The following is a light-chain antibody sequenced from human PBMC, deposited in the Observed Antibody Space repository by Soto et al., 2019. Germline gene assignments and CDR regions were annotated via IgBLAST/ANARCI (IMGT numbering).Light chain of an antibody. CDR1: HYIGTW. CDR3: HQSSSFPLT. V-gene: IGKV1-12*01. Sequence: DVQMTQSPSSVSASVGDRVTISCRASHYIGTWLAWYQQKPWKAPKLLINAASTLQSGVPSRFGGSGSGTDFTLTISSLQPAEFATYDCHQSSSFPLTFGGGTKVDVK. CDR2: AAS. J-gene: IGKJ4*01.